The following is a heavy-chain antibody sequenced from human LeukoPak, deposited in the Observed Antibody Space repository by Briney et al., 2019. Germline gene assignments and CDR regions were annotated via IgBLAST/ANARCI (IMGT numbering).Heavy chain of an antibody. CDR2: IYSSGSS. J-gene: IGHJ3*02. CDR3: ARLPYDSSGYYVFDI. Sequence: PSETLSLTCTVSGGSISNYYWSWIRQPPGKGLEWIAYIYSSGSSHYDPSLQSRVTISVDTSNSLFSLKLSSVTAADTAVYYCARLPYDSSGYYVFDIWGQGTMVTVSS. D-gene: IGHD3-22*01. CDR1: GGSISNYY. V-gene: IGHV4-59*08.